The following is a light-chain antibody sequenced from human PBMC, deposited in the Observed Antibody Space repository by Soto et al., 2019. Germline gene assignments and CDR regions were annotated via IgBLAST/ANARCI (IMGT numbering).Light chain of an antibody. CDR1: QTVSTN. V-gene: IGKV3D-15*01. Sequence: EIVMTQSPDTLSVSPGERVTLSCRASQTVSTNLAWYQQKSGQSPRLLIYGASTRATGTPARFSGSGSGTEFTLTISSLKSEDFAVYFCHQYNNWPTFGQGTKVEIK. CDR2: GAS. J-gene: IGKJ1*01. CDR3: HQYNNWPT.